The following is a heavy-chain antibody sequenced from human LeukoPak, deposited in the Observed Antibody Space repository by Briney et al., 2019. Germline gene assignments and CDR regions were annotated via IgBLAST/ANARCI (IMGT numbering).Heavy chain of an antibody. CDR2: IYSGDRT. V-gene: IGHV3-66*01. CDR3: ARDGEYSYGYGFDY. CDR1: GFTVSSKY. Sequence: PGGSLRLSCAASGFTVSSKYMSWVRQAPGKGLEWVSVIYSGDRTYYADSVKGRFTISRDTSKNTVYLQMNSLRPEETAVYYCARDGEYSYGYGFDYWGQGTLVTVSS. D-gene: IGHD5-18*01. J-gene: IGHJ4*02.